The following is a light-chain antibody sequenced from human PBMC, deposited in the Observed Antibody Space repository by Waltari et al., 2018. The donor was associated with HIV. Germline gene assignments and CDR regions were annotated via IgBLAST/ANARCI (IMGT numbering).Light chain of an antibody. CDR2: DDH. V-gene: IGLV3-21*02. CDR3: QVWDSSRGLSFV. J-gene: IGLJ1*01. CDR1: TIDSKS. Sequence: SYVLIQPPSVSVAPGQTATITCVGNTIDSKSVHWYQQKPGQAPVLVVSDDHDRPSGIPERVSGSNSGNTATLTISRVEAGDEADYYCQVWDSSRGLSFVFGSGTKVTVL.